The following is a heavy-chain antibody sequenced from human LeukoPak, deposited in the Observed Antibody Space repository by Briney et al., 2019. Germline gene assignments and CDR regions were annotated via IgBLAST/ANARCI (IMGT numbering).Heavy chain of an antibody. CDR1: GGSISSYY. CDR2: IYYSGST. CDR3: AIRMVTTPYWYFDL. J-gene: IGHJ2*01. D-gene: IGHD5-24*01. V-gene: IGHV4-59*01. Sequence: SETLSLTCTVSGGSISSYYWSWIRQPPGKGLEWIGYIYYSGSTNYNPSLKSRVTISVDTSKNQFSLKLSSVTAADTAVYYCAIRMVTTPYWYFDLWGRGTLVTVSS.